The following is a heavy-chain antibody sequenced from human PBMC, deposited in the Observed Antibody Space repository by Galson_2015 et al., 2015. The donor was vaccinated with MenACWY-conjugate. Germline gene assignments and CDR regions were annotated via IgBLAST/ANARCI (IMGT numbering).Heavy chain of an antibody. CDR1: GGTFTTHS. CDR3: ARDCSRTCTYGMDV. V-gene: IGHV1-69*10. CDR2: INPMSGIG. J-gene: IGHJ6*02. D-gene: IGHD2-2*01. Sequence: SVKVSCKASGGTFTTHSFSWVRQAPGQGLEWMGWINPMSGIGNYAQKIQGRVTLSADKFTSTVYMELSSLGSEDTAVYYCARDCSRTCTYGMDVWGQGTTVTVSS.